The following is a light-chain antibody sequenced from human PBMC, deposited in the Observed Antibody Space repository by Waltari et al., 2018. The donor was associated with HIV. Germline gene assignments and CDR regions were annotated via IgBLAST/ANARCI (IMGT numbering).Light chain of an antibody. V-gene: IGLV1-40*01. CDR2: TDD. CDR1: SSNIGAGYD. Sequence: QSVLTQPPSVSGAPGQRVTISCTGSSSNIGAGYDVHWFQQLPGTAPKLLIYTDDNRPSGFPDRFSGSKSGTSASLAITGLQAEDEADYYCQSYDRSLSGSFVFGTGTKVTVL. J-gene: IGLJ1*01. CDR3: QSYDRSLSGSFV.